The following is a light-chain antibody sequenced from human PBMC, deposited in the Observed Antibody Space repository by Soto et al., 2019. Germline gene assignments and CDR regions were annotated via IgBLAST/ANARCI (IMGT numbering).Light chain of an antibody. V-gene: IGLV1-47*01. CDR1: SSNIGSNY. CDR3: AAWDDSLSGYV. J-gene: IGLJ1*01. Sequence: QSVLTQPPSASGPPGQRVTISCSGSSSNIGSNYVYWYQQLPGTAPKLLIYRNNQRPSGVPDRFSGSKSGTSASLAISGLRSEDEADYYCAAWDDSLSGYVFGTGTKVT. CDR2: RNN.